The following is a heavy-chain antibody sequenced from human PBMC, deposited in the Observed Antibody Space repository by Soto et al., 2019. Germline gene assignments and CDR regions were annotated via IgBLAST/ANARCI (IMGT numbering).Heavy chain of an antibody. J-gene: IGHJ5*02. Sequence: QVQLVQSVAEVKTPGSSVKVSCKASGGTFSSYAISWVRQAPGQGLEWMGGIIPIFGTANYAQKFQGRVTITADKSTNTAYFERSNLRSEDSAVYYCSRGWLLDTVVVVAAHPATPGGWFDPWGEGTLVT. CDR2: IIPIFGTA. CDR1: GGTFSSYA. V-gene: IGHV1-69*06. CDR3: SRGWLLDTVVVVAAHPATPGGWFDP. D-gene: IGHD2-15*01.